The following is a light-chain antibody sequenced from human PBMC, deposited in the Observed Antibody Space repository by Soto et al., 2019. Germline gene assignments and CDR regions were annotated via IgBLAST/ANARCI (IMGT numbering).Light chain of an antibody. CDR3: SSYTSSSTPGV. CDR1: SSDVGAYTL. V-gene: IGLV2-14*02. CDR2: EVS. Sequence: QSALTQPASVSGSPGQSITISCTGTSSDVGAYTLVSWYQQYPGKAPRLIIYEVSKRPSGIPNRFSASKSDNTASLTISGLRAEDEADYYCSSYTSSSTPGVFGGGTKLTVL. J-gene: IGLJ3*02.